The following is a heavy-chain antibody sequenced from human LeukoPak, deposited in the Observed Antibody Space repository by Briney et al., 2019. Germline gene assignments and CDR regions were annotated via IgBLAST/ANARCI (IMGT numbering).Heavy chain of an antibody. Sequence: KPGGALRLSCAASGFTLSGSTLKWVRQAPGKGLGWVSFICTCNSYIYYADSGRGRFTISRENAKNSLYLQMNSLRAGDTAVYYCARLLVYGGGGEAFDYWGQGILVTVSS. CDR2: ICTCNSYI. CDR1: GFTLSGST. CDR3: ARLLVYGGGGEAFDY. D-gene: IGHD1-26*01. J-gene: IGHJ4*02. V-gene: IGHV3-21*01.